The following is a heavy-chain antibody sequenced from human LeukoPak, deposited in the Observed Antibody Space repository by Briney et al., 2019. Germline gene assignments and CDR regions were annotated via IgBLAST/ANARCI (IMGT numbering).Heavy chain of an antibody. J-gene: IGHJ3*02. CDR3: ARDSGPYYYDSSGYYYAVAFDI. CDR1: GFTFSSYS. D-gene: IGHD3-22*01. V-gene: IGHV3-21*04. CDR2: ISSSSSYI. Sequence: GGSLRLSCAASGFTFSSYSMNWVRQAPGKGLEWVSSISSSSSYIYYADSVKGRFTISRDNAKNSLYLQMNSLRAEDTALYYCARDSGPYYYDSSGYYYAVAFDIWGQGTMVTVSS.